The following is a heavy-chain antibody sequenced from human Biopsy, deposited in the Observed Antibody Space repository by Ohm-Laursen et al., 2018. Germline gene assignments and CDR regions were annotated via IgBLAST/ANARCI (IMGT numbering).Heavy chain of an antibody. CDR2: ITSRSGYK. D-gene: IGHD3-10*01. J-gene: IGHJ6*02. Sequence: SLRLSCTAAGFSFTSYTMNWVRQVPGKGLEWVSSITSRSGYKYYADSVKGRFTISRDNAKSSLYLQMNSLRAEVTAVHFCACLGLVWFGELLSVPFGMDVWGQGTTVTVSS. CDR1: GFSFTSYT. CDR3: ACLGLVWFGELLSVPFGMDV. V-gene: IGHV3-21*01.